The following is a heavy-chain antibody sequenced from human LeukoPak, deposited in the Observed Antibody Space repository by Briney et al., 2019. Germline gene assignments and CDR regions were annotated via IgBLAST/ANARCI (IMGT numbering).Heavy chain of an antibody. CDR3: ARGVEPLAANTLAY. CDR1: GFTFSSYA. J-gene: IGHJ4*02. V-gene: IGHV3-23*01. CDR2: ISGSAGET. Sequence: PGGSLRLSCAASGFTFSSYAMGWVRQAPGKGLDWVSSISGSAGETHYTESVKGRFTISRDNSKNTVYLQMNSLSPDDTAVYYCARGVEPLAANTLAYWGQGTLVTVSS. D-gene: IGHD1-14*01.